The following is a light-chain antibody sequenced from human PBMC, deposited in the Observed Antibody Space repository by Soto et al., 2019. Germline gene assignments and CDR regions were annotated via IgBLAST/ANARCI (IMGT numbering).Light chain of an antibody. J-gene: IGKJ4*01. Sequence: EIVLTQSPGTLSLSPGERATLSCRASQSVSSNNLAWYQQKPGQAPRLLIYGASSRATGIPNKFSGSGSGPDFTLTISRLEPEDFAMYYCQQYGSSPLTFGGGTKVEIK. CDR3: QQYGSSPLT. CDR1: QSVSSNN. CDR2: GAS. V-gene: IGKV3-20*01.